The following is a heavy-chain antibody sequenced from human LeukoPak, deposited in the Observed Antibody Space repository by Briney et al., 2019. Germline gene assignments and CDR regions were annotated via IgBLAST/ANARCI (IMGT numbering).Heavy chain of an antibody. D-gene: IGHD4-17*01. CDR3: TRDDYGDL. J-gene: IGHJ5*02. CDR2: IRSKAYGGTT. CDR1: GFTFGDYA. Sequence: GGSLRLSCTASGFTFGDYAISWFRQAPGKGLEWVGFIRSKAYGGTTEYAASVKGRFTISRDDSKSLAYLQMNSLKTEDTAIYFCTRDDYGDLWGQGTLVTVSS. V-gene: IGHV3-49*03.